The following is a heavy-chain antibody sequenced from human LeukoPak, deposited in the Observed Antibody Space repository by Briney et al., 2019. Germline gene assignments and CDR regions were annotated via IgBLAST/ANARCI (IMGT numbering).Heavy chain of an antibody. CDR1: GGSISIDY. Sequence: SETLSLTCTVSGGSISIDYWSWIRQPPGKGLEWIGYIYTSGSTNYNPSLKSRATISVATSKNQFSLKLSSVTAADTAVYYCARHDPNYYYGMDVWGQGTTVTVSS. V-gene: IGHV4-4*09. CDR3: ARHDPNYYYGMDV. J-gene: IGHJ6*02. CDR2: IYTSGST.